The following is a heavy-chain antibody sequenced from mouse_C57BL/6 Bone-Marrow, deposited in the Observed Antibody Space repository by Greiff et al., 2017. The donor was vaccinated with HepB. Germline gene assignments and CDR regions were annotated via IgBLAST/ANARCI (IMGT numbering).Heavy chain of an antibody. D-gene: IGHD2-3*01. J-gene: IGHJ4*01. CDR2: ILPGSGST. CDR1: GYTFTGYW. Sequence: QFQLHQSVAELMKPGASVKLSCKATGYTFTGYWIEWVKQRPGHGLEWIGEILPGSGSTNYNEKFKGKATFTADTSSNTAYMQLSSLTTEDSAIYYCARWGYYDFYYAMDYWGQGTSVTVSS. V-gene: IGHV1-9*01. CDR3: ARWGYYDFYYAMDY.